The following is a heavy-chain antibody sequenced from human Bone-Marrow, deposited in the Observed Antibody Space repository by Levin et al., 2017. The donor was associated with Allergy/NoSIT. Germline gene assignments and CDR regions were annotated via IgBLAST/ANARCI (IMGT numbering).Heavy chain of an antibody. CDR3: ARENYDTSGQRLHFDS. Sequence: ASVKVSCKASGYTFSSYVISWVRQVPGQGLEGMGWSSAYNGRTKYVQNFEDRVNMTTDRSTSTAYMELRSLGSGDTAVYYCARENYDTSGQRLHFDSWGQGTLVTVSS. CDR2: SSAYNGRT. CDR1: GYTFSSYV. J-gene: IGHJ4*02. V-gene: IGHV1-18*01. D-gene: IGHD3-22*01.